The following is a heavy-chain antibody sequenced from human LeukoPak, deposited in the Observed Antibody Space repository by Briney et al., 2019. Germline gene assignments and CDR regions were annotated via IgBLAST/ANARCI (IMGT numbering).Heavy chain of an antibody. D-gene: IGHD2-21*02. CDR3: ARVERALYCGGDCGSFDY. CDR2: INAASGNT. CDR1: GYTITSYS. Sequence: ASVKVSCKASGYTITSYSLHWVRQAPGQRLEWMGWINAASGNTKYSQAFQGRLSIIRDTSANTAYMELSSLRSEDMAVYYCARVERALYCGGDCGSFDYWGQGTLLTVSS. J-gene: IGHJ4*02. V-gene: IGHV1-3*03.